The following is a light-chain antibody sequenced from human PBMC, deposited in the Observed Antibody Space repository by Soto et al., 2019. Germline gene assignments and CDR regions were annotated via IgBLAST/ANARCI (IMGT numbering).Light chain of an antibody. V-gene: IGLV2-18*02. CDR1: SSDVGNYNR. Sequence: QSVLTQPPSVSGSPGQSVTISCTGTSSDVGNYNRVSWYQQPPGTAPKLMIYDVSDRPSGVPHRFSGSKSGNTASLTISGLQAADEADYYCSSYTSSDTYVFGTGTRSPS. CDR3: SSYTSSDTYV. CDR2: DVS. J-gene: IGLJ1*01.